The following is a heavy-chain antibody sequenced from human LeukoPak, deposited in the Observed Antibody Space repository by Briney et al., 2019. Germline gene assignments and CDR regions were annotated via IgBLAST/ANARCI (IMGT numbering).Heavy chain of an antibody. CDR3: VRDDSGSVIRGVLHY. Sequence: GGSLRLSCAASGFTLSSYAIHWVRQAPGKGLEWVSVIYLDGSKIYYADSVKGRFTLSRDNSKNTLYLQMNSLIAEDTAVYYCVRDDSGSVIRGVLHYWGQGALVTVSS. CDR1: GFTLSSYA. J-gene: IGHJ4*02. D-gene: IGHD3-10*01. V-gene: IGHV3-33*01. CDR2: IYLDGSKI.